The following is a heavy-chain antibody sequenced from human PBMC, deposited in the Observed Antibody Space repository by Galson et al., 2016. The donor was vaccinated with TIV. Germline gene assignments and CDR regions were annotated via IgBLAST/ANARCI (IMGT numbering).Heavy chain of an antibody. V-gene: IGHV4-4*08. Sequence: LSLTCNVSGDSISSSYWSWIRQPPGKGLEWIGFISSSGFSNYNPTLKSRVTVSVDASKKQISLRRSSVTAADTAVYFCANDYGAGYFDHWGQGAVVTVSS. CDR3: ANDYGAGYFDH. CDR2: ISSSGFS. CDR1: GDSISSSY. D-gene: IGHD4-17*01. J-gene: IGHJ4*02.